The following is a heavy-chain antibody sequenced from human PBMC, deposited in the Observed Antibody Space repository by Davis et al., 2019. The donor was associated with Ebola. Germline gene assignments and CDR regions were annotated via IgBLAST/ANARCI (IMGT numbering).Heavy chain of an antibody. V-gene: IGHV1-18*01. J-gene: IGHJ5*02. Sequence: AASAMVSCKASCYTFTSYGISWLRQAPGQGLEWMGWISAYNGNTNYAQKLQGRVTMTTDTSTSTAYMELRSLRSDDTAVYYCAREAIAMAEFSWFDPWGQGTLVTVSS. CDR3: AREAIAMAEFSWFDP. CDR2: ISAYNGNT. D-gene: IGHD6-19*01. CDR1: CYTFTSYG.